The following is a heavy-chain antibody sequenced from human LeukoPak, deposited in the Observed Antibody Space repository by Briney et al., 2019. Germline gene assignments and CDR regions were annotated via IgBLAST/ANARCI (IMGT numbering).Heavy chain of an antibody. CDR1: GYIFTSYD. D-gene: IGHD6-19*01. Sequence: ASVKVSCKASGYIFTSYDINWVRQAPGQGLEWMGWMNPNSGNTDYAQKFQGRVTITRNTSISTAYMELSSLRSEDTAVYYCARGSSGWSKGRIDYWGQGTLVTVSS. CDR3: ARGSSGWSKGRIDY. CDR2: MNPNSGNT. J-gene: IGHJ4*02. V-gene: IGHV1-8*01.